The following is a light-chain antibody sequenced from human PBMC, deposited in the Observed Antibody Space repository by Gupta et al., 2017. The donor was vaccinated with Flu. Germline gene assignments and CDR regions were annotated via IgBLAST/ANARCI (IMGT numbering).Light chain of an antibody. CDR3: QTWGTGIRV. Sequence: QLVLTQSPSASTSLGATGKLTCTLSSGHSSYVIAWHQHQPEKGPRYLMKLNRDGTHINGDGISDRFSGSSSGAVRSLIYSSLQSEDEANYYCQTWGTGIRVFGGGTTLTVL. CDR1: SGHSSYV. V-gene: IGLV4-69*01. CDR2: LNRDGTH. J-gene: IGLJ2*01.